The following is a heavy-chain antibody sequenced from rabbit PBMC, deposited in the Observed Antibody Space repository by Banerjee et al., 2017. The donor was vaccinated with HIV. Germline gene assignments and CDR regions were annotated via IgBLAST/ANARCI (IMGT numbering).Heavy chain of an antibody. CDR2: IYAGSSGST. CDR3: ARDLSYVGVGGYDYAYGMDL. D-gene: IGHD6-1*01. V-gene: IGHV1S40*01. Sequence: QSLEESGGDLVKPGASLTLTCTASGFSFSGSYYMCWVRQAPGKGLEWIACIYAGSSGSTYYASWAKGRFTISKTSSTTVTLQMTSLTAADTATYFCARDLSYVGVGGYDYAYGMDLWGPGTLVTVS. CDR1: GFSFSGSYY. J-gene: IGHJ6*01.